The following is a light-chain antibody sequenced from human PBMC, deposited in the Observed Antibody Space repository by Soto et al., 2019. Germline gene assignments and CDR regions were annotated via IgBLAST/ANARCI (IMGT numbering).Light chain of an antibody. V-gene: IGLV2-8*01. J-gene: IGLJ1*01. CDR2: EVS. Sequence: QSVLTQPASVPGFPGQSITISCTGSNSDIRSNKYVSWYQQHPGRAPQLVIYEVSKRPSGVPDRFSGSKSGNTASLTVSGLQAEDEADYYCSSYAGSNNFYVFGTGTKLTVL. CDR1: NSDIRSNKY. CDR3: SSYAGSNNFYV.